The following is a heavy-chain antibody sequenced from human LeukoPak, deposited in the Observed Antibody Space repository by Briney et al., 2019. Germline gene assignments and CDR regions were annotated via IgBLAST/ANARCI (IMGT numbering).Heavy chain of an antibody. CDR1: GYTFTGYY. Sequence: GASVKVSCKASGYTFTGYYMHWVRQAPGQGLEWMGWINPNSGGTNYAQKFQGRVTMTRDTSISTAYMELSRLISDETAVYYCARIRYYYGSGSYSLGYWGQGTLVTVSS. D-gene: IGHD3-10*01. CDR2: INPNSGGT. CDR3: ARIRYYYGSGSYSLGY. J-gene: IGHJ4*02. V-gene: IGHV1-2*02.